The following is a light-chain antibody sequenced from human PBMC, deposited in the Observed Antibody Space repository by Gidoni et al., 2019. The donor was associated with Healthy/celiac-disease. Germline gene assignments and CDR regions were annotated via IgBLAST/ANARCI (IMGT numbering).Light chain of an antibody. CDR3: QQYASSPIT. CDR1: QSVSSSY. CDR2: AAS. Sequence: IVLTQSPGTLSLSPGERATLSCRASQSVSSSYLAWYQQKPGQAPRLLIYAASSRATGIPERFSGSGSGTDFTLTISRLEPEDFAVYYCQQYASSPITFXXXTRLEIK. V-gene: IGKV3-20*01. J-gene: IGKJ5*01.